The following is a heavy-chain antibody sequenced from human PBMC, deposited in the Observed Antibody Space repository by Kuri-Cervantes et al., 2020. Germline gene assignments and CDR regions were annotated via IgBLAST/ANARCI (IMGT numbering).Heavy chain of an antibody. CDR1: GGSISGYY. D-gene: IGHD5-18*01. V-gene: IGHV4-34*01. J-gene: IGHJ6*02. Sequence: SETLSVTGAGYGGSISGYYWSWIRQPPGKGLEWIGEINTSGSTNYNPSLKSRVTMPVDTSKHQFSLKLSSVTAADTAGYYCATDRGVLDTALGTLYYYGMDVWGQGTTVTVSS. CDR2: INTSGST. CDR3: ATDRGVLDTALGTLYYYGMDV.